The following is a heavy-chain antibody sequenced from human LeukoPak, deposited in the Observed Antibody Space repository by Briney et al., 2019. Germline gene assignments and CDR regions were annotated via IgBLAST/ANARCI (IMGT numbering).Heavy chain of an antibody. CDR1: GGSISSGDYY. V-gene: IGHV4-30-4*08. D-gene: IGHD1-26*01. Sequence: PSQTLSLTCTVSGGSISSGDYYWSWIRQPPGKGLEWIGYIYYSGSTYYNPSLKSRVTISVDTSKNQFSLKLSSVTAADTAVYYCARRFQVGAISDAFDIWGQGTMVTVSS. CDR2: IYYSGST. J-gene: IGHJ3*02. CDR3: ARRFQVGAISDAFDI.